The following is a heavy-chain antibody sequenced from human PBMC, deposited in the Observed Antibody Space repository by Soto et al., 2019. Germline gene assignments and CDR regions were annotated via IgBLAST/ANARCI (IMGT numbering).Heavy chain of an antibody. J-gene: IGHJ3*02. CDR1: GFICSSYD. D-gene: IGHD3-16*01. CDR3: ARDRVAGIWGDAFDI. Sequence: PGGSLRLSCAASGFICSSYDMSWVRQAPGKGLEWVSTILVSDSTHYEDSVRGRVTMTTDTSTSTAYMDLRSLTSDDTAVYYCARDRVAGIWGDAFDIWGQGTMVTVSS. CDR2: ILVSDST. V-gene: IGHV3-23*01.